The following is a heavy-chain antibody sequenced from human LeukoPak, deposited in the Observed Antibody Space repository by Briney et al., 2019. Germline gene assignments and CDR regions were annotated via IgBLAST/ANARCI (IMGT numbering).Heavy chain of an antibody. V-gene: IGHV5-51*01. CDR1: GFRFTNYW. J-gene: IGHJ4*02. Sequence: GESLKTSCKGFGFRFTNYWIGWVRQMPGKGLEWVGIIYPTNSDTRYSPSLQGQVTISADKSINTAYLQWSSLKVSDTATYYCARRDLGYNGNSPRFDFWGQGTLVTVSS. D-gene: IGHD4-23*01. CDR3: ARRDLGYNGNSPRFDF. CDR2: IYPTNSDT.